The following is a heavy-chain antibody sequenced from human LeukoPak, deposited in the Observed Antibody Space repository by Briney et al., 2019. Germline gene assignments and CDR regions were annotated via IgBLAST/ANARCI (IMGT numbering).Heavy chain of an antibody. J-gene: IGHJ4*02. CDR1: GYSISSGYY. Sequence: PSETLSLTCTVSGYSISSGYYWGWIRQPPGKGLEWIGSIYHSGSTYYNPSLKSRVTISVDTSKNQFSLKLSSVTAADTAVYYCARDPSTQLGPYYFGYWGQGTLVTVSS. CDR3: ARDPSTQLGPYYFGY. V-gene: IGHV4-38-2*02. D-gene: IGHD1-1*01. CDR2: IYHSGST.